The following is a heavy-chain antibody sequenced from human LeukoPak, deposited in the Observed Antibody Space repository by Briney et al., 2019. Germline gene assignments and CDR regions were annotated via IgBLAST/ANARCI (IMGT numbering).Heavy chain of an antibody. D-gene: IGHD1-26*01. CDR2: INPSGGST. Sequence: GASVKVSCKASGYTFTSYYFHWVRQAPGQGLEWMGIINPSGGSTSYAQKFQGRVTMTRDTSTSTVYMELSSLRSEDTAVYYCARRGGSRPGWFDPWGQGTLVTVSS. J-gene: IGHJ5*02. V-gene: IGHV1-46*03. CDR1: GYTFTSYY. CDR3: ARRGGSRPGWFDP.